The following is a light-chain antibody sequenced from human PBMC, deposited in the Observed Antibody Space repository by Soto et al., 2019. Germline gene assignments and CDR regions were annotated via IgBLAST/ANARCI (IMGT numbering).Light chain of an antibody. V-gene: IGKV3-20*01. CDR1: QSVRGNH. CDR2: GAS. CDR3: QQYGSLPAT. Sequence: EIVLTQSPGTLSLSPGERATLSCRASQSVRGNHFAWYQQKPSQAPRLLIYGASARTTGIPDRFSGSGSGTDFTLTISRLEPEDFAVYYCQQYGSLPATFGQGNKVEIK. J-gene: IGKJ1*01.